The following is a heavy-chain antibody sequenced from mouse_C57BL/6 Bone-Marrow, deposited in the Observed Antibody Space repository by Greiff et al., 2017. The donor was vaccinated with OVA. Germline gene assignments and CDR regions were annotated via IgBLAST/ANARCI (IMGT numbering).Heavy chain of an antibody. D-gene: IGHD1-3*01. V-gene: IGHV1-63*01. Sequence: QVQLQQSGAELVRPGTSVKMSCKASGYTFTNYWIGWAKQRPGHGLEWIGDIYPGGGYTNYNEKFKGKATLTADKSSSTAYMQFSSLTSEDSAIYYCARSGSGYSIDYWGQGTALTVSS. CDR3: ARSGSGYSIDY. CDR1: GYTFTNYW. J-gene: IGHJ2*01. CDR2: IYPGGGYT.